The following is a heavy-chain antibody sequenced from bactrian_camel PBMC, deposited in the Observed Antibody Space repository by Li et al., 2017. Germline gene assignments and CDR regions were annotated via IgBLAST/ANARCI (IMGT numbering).Heavy chain of an antibody. CDR2: ISSDGSP. J-gene: IGHJ4*01. Sequence: HVQLVESGGGSVQAGGSLRLSCTASGLSYDDHAMGWYRLGPGNECELVSCISSDGSPYYLDSVKGRFTISLDAAANTLYLQMNSLTPEDTAMYYCATTTADWLPWLEPRRYTYWGQGTQVTVS. V-gene: IGHV3S63*01. CDR1: GLSYDDHA. CDR3: ATTTADWLPWLEPRRYTY. D-gene: IGHD3*01.